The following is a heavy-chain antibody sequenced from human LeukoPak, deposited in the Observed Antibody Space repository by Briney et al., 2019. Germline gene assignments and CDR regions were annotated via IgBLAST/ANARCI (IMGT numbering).Heavy chain of an antibody. Sequence: SSQTLSLTCTVSGGSISSGDYFWSWIRQPPGKGLEWNGYIYYSGSTYYNPSLKSRVTISVDTSKNQFSLKLSSVTAADTAVYYCARELSEYSSSWPYYFDYWGQGTLVTVSS. CDR2: IYYSGST. CDR1: GGSISSGDYF. V-gene: IGHV4-30-4*01. CDR3: ARELSEYSSSWPYYFDY. D-gene: IGHD6-13*01. J-gene: IGHJ4*02.